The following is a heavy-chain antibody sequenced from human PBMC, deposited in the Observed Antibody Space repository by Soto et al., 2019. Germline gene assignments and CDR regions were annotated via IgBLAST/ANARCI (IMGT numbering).Heavy chain of an antibody. V-gene: IGHV3-9*01. CDR3: AKDIGYSSGGSCDEDYYYYYMDV. CDR1: GVTFDDYA. Sequence: GGSLRLSCAASGVTFDDYAMHWVRQAPGKGLEWVSGISWNSGSIGYADSVKGRFTISRDNAKNSLYLQMNSLRAEDTALYYCAKDIGYSSGGSCDEDYYYYYMDVWGKGTTVTVSS. D-gene: IGHD2-15*01. CDR2: ISWNSGSI. J-gene: IGHJ6*03.